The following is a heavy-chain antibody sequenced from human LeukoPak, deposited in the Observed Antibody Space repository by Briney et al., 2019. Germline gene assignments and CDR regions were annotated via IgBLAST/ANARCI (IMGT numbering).Heavy chain of an antibody. V-gene: IGHV1-69*13. CDR3: ARLGPERFDP. J-gene: IGHJ5*02. D-gene: IGHD5-24*01. CDR2: IIPIFGTA. Sequence: SVKVSCKASGGTFSSYAISWVRQAPGQGLEWMGGIIPIFGTANYAQKFQARVTITADESTSTAYMELSSLRSQDTAVYYCARLGPERFDPWGQGTLVTVSS. CDR1: GGTFSSYA.